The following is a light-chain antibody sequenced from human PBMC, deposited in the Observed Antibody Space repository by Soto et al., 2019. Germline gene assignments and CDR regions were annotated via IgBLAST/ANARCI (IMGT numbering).Light chain of an antibody. CDR2: DAS. J-gene: IGKJ5*01. Sequence: IHMTLSPSSLSASVGYRVTIACQASQNINNYLNWYQQKPGRAPKLLIYDASNLEAGVPSRFRGSGSGTDFTFTISRLKPEDIATYYCQQYSHLITFGQGTRLEIK. CDR1: QNINNY. V-gene: IGKV1-33*01. CDR3: QQYSHLIT.